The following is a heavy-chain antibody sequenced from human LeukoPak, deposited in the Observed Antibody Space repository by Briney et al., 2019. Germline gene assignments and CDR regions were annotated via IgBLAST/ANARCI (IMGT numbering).Heavy chain of an antibody. Sequence: PGGSLRLSCAASGFTFSRYNMNWVRQAPGKGLEWVSSISRTSSYIYYADSVKGRFTISRDNAQSSLYLQMNSLRVEDTAVYYCARVLETDCTGGSCYSGLDYWGQGTLVAVSS. CDR1: GFTFSRYN. D-gene: IGHD2-15*01. CDR2: ISRTSSYI. V-gene: IGHV3-21*01. CDR3: ARVLETDCTGGSCYSGLDY. J-gene: IGHJ4*02.